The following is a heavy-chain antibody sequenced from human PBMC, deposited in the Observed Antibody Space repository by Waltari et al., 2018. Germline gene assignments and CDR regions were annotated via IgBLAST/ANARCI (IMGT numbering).Heavy chain of an antibody. Sequence: QVQLVQSGAEVKKPGSSVKVSCKASVATFSSYVITWVRQAPGQGLEWMGGTTPVLGPTNYAQNCQVRVTISTDVSTTTAYIDLSRLRSDDTAVYYCARGWLEVGPFDYWGQGTLVTVSS. CDR3: ARGWLEVGPFDY. J-gene: IGHJ4*02. CDR1: VATFSSYV. D-gene: IGHD2-2*01. V-gene: IGHV1-69*05. CDR2: TTPVLGPT.